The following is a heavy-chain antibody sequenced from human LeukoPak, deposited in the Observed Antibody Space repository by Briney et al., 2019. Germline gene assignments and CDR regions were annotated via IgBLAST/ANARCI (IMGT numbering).Heavy chain of an antibody. D-gene: IGHD2-15*01. Sequence: GGSLRLSCAASGFTFNNHHMRWVRQAPGKGLEWVAGISYDGRNKYYADSVKGRFTISRDNSKNTLDLQMNSLRTEDTAVYYCAKPRDIDSWAFDVWGQGTMVTVS. CDR1: GFTFNNHH. V-gene: IGHV3-30*18. CDR2: ISYDGRNK. J-gene: IGHJ3*01. CDR3: AKPRDIDSWAFDV.